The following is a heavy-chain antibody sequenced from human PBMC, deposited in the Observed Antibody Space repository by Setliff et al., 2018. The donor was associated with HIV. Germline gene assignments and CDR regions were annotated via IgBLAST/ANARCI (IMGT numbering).Heavy chain of an antibody. CDR1: GGSISSHY. D-gene: IGHD6-19*01. CDR2: ISYSGSP. V-gene: IGHV4-59*08. CDR3: ARSLLPSITVAGTIGY. J-gene: IGHJ4*02. Sequence: SETLSLTCTVSGGSISSHYWSWIRQPPGKGLEWIGFISYSGSPNSNPSLKSRVTISVDTSKNHFSLKLSSVTAADTAVYYCARSLLPSITVAGTIGYWGQGSLVTVSS.